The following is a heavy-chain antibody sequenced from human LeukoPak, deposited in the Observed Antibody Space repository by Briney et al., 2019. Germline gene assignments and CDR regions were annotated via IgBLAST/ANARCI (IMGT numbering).Heavy chain of an antibody. CDR1: GFTFSSYA. V-gene: IGHV3-23*01. J-gene: IGHJ4*02. CDR3: AKPSMPMGATTSRGDY. CDR2: ISGSGGST. Sequence: GGSLRLSCAASGFTFSSYAMSWVRQASGKGLEWVSAISGSGGSTYYADSVKGRFTISRDNSKNTLYLQMNSLRAEDTAVYYCAKPSMPMGATTSRGDYWGQGTLVTVSS. D-gene: IGHD1-26*01.